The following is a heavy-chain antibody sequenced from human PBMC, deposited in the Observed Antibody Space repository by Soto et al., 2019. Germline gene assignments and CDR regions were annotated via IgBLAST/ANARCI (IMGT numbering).Heavy chain of an antibody. D-gene: IGHD6-13*01. CDR2: ISYSGST. V-gene: IGHV4-59*01. Sequence: QVQLQESGPGLVKPSETLSLTCTVSGGSISGYYWSWIRQPPGKGLEWIGYISYSGSTNYNSSLKSRVTRSIDTSQTQFPLRLTSATAADTAVYYCVRDGAATGSVYLDYWGQGTLVTVSS. CDR3: VRDGAATGSVYLDY. CDR1: GGSISGYY. J-gene: IGHJ4*02.